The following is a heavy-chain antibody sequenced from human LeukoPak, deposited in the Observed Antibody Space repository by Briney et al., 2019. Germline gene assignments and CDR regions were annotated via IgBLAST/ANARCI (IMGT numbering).Heavy chain of an antibody. Sequence: SQTLSPTCTVSGGSTTSSDYLWTWIRQSPGKGLEWMGYISYSGSPYYNPSLKDRITISLDTSKNQFSLNLSSVTASDTAIYYCARTDVYYHSGGLDAWGQGATVTVSS. CDR2: ISYSGSP. CDR1: GGSTTSSDYL. D-gene: IGHD3-10*01. J-gene: IGHJ6*02. V-gene: IGHV4-30-4*01. CDR3: ARTDVYYHSGGLDA.